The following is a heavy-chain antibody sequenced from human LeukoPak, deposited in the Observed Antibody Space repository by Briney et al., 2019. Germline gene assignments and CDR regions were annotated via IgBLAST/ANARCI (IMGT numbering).Heavy chain of an antibody. V-gene: IGHV4-38-2*02. CDR1: AYSISSDYY. Sequence: SETLSLTCAVSAYSISSDYYWGWIRQPPGKGLEWIGTIYHSGTTYYNPSLKSRVTISVDTSKNQFSLKLSSVTAADTAVYYCARESVSSGTNWFDPWGQGTLVTVSS. D-gene: IGHD3-10*01. CDR3: ARESVSSGTNWFDP. CDR2: IYHSGTT. J-gene: IGHJ5*02.